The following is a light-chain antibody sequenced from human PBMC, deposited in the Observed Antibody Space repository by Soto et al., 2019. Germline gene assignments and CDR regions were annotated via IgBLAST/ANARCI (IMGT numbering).Light chain of an antibody. J-gene: IGLJ3*02. V-gene: IGLV2-23*01. CDR1: SSDVGAYNL. CDR2: EGS. CDR3: CSYAGSRTFV. Sequence: QSALNQPASVSGSPEQSITISCTGTSSDVGAYNLVSWYQQHPGKAPRLIIYEGSKRPSGISHRFSGSKSDNTASLTISGLRAEDEAHYHCCSYAGSRTFVFGGGTQLTVL.